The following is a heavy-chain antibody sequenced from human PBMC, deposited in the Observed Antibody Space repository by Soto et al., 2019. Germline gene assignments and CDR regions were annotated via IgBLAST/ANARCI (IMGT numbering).Heavy chain of an antibody. D-gene: IGHD6-13*01. Sequence: ASVKVSCKASGYTFTGYYMHWVRQAPGQGLEWMGWINPNSGGTNYAQKFQGWVTMTRDTSISTAYMELSRLRSDDTAVYYCARGGIIAAAGTYNWFDPWGQGTLVTVSS. CDR1: GYTFTGYY. J-gene: IGHJ5*02. CDR2: INPNSGGT. CDR3: ARGGIIAAAGTYNWFDP. V-gene: IGHV1-2*04.